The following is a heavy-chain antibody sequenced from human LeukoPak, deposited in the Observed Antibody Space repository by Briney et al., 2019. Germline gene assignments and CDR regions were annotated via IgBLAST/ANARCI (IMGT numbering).Heavy chain of an antibody. V-gene: IGHV1-18*01. CDR1: GYTFTSYG. J-gene: IGHJ6*02. CDR3: ARAILGGSGRAIDANYYYYGMDV. Sequence: ASVKVSCKASGYTFTSYGISWVRQAPGQGLEWMGWISAYNGNTNYAQKLQGRVTMTTDTSTSTAYMELRSLRSDDTAVYYCARAILGGSGRAIDANYYYYGMDVWGQGTTVTVSS. D-gene: IGHD3-10*01. CDR2: ISAYNGNT.